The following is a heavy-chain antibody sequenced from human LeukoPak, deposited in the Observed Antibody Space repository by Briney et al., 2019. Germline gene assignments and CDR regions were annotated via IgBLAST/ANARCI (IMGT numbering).Heavy chain of an antibody. CDR3: ARPYYYDSSGFGAFDI. D-gene: IGHD3-22*01. CDR1: GYTFTGYY. J-gene: IGHJ3*02. V-gene: IGHV1-2*06. CDR2: INPNSGGT. Sequence: ASVKVSCKASGYTFTGYYMHWVRQAPGQGLEWMGRINPNSGGTNYAQKFQGRVTMTRDTSISTAYMELSRLRSDDTAVYYCARPYYYDSSGFGAFDIWGQGTMVTVSS.